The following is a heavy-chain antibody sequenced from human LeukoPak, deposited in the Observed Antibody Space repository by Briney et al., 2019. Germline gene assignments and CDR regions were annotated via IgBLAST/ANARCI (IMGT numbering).Heavy chain of an antibody. Sequence: GGSLRLSCAASGFTFRHSAMNWVRQAPGKGREWRSLINFSGVNTYNADSMTGRFTISRGNSKDMLYLQMNSLRDEDTAIYYCARDIEFSTWGLGTMVTVAS. CDR2: INFSGVNT. CDR3: ARDIEFST. V-gene: IGHV3-23*01. D-gene: IGHD1-26*01. CDR1: GFTFRHSA. J-gene: IGHJ3*01.